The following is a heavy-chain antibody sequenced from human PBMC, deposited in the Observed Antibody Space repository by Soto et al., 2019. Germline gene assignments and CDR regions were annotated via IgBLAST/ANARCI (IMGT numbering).Heavy chain of an antibody. CDR1: GATISSGGFY. J-gene: IGHJ4*02. CDR2: IYYTGST. CDR3: AMLGRGGPWNHFDY. V-gene: IGHV4-31*03. Sequence: SETLSLTCTVSGATISSGGFYWSWIRQRPGKGLEWIGHIYYTGSTYYNPSLNSRVTISVDTSRNQVSLNLSSVTAADTAVYFCAMLGRGGPWNHFDYWGQGILVTVFS. D-gene: IGHD2-15*01.